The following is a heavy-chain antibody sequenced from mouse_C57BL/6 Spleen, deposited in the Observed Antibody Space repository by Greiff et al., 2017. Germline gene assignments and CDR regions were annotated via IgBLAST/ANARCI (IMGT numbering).Heavy chain of an antibody. Sequence: VQLQQSGAELARPGASVKLSCKASGYTFTSYGISWVKQRTGQGLEWIGEIYPRSGNTYYNEKFKGKATLPAAKSSSTAYMELRRLTSEDSAVYFCARSDGNYWYFDVWGTGTTVTVSS. CDR1: GYTFTSYG. D-gene: IGHD2-1*01. CDR2: IYPRSGNT. CDR3: ARSDGNYWYFDV. V-gene: IGHV1-81*01. J-gene: IGHJ1*03.